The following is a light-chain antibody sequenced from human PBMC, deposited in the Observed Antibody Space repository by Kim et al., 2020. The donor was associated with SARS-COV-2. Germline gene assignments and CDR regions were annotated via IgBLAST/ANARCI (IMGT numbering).Light chain of an antibody. CDR2: DAS. V-gene: IGKV3-11*01. Sequence: EIVLTQSPGTLSLSPGERATLSCRASQSINTYLAWYQHKPGQAPRLLIYDASNRATGIPARFSGSGSGTDFTLTISSLEPEDFVVYYCQQRNSWPLTFGGGTKVDIK. CDR3: QQRNSWPLT. J-gene: IGKJ4*01. CDR1: QSINTY.